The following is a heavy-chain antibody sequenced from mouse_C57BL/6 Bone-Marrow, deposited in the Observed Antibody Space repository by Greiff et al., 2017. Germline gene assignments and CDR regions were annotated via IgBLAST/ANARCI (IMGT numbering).Heavy chain of an antibody. J-gene: IGHJ3*01. D-gene: IGHD1-1*01. CDR3: TRDYYYGSRFAY. V-gene: IGHV5-9-1*02. CDR1: GFTFSSYA. Sequence: EVKLEESGEGLVKPGGSLKLSCAASGFTFSSYAMSWVRQTPEKRLEWVAYISSGGDYIYYADTVKGRFTISRDNARNTLYLQMSSLKSEDTAMYYCTRDYYYGSRFAYWGQGTLVTVSA. CDR2: ISSGGDYI.